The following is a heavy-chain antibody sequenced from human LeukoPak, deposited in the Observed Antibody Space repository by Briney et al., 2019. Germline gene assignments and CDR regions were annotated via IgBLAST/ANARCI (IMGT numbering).Heavy chain of an antibody. V-gene: IGHV1-18*01. D-gene: IGHD2-2*01. CDR2: ISAYNGNT. CDR3: ARDSAPLLPAANDY. CDR1: GYTFTSYG. J-gene: IGHJ4*02. Sequence: ASVKVSCKASGYTFTSYGISWVRQAPGQGLEWMGWISAYNGNTNYAQKLQGRDTMTTDTSTSTAYMELRSLRSDDTAVYYCARDSAPLLPAANDYWGQGTLVTVSS.